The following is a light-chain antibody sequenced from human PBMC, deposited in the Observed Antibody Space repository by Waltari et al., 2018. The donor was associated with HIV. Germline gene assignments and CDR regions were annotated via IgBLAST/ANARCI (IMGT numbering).Light chain of an antibody. CDR3: HEYNKWPFT. Sequence: EAVMTQSPATLSVSPGERATLSCKASQSVSINLAWYQQKPGQAPRFLIYDTSTRASGVPARFSGSGSGTEFNLTISSLQSEDFAIYYCHEYNKWPFTFGPGTKVEIK. CDR1: QSVSIN. CDR2: DTS. J-gene: IGKJ3*01. V-gene: IGKV3-15*01.